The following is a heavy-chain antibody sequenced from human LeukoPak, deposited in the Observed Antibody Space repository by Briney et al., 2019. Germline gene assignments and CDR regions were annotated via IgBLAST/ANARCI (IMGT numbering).Heavy chain of an antibody. CDR2: IGTAGDT. CDR3: ARGNQYYYDSSGYPHAEDDAFDI. CDR1: GFTFSSYD. D-gene: IGHD3-22*01. J-gene: IGHJ3*02. Sequence: GGSLRLSCAASGFTFSSYDMHWVRQATGKGLEWVSAIGTAGDTYYPGSVKGRFTISRENAKNSLYLQMNSLRAGGTAVYYCARGNQYYYDSSGYPHAEDDAFDIWGQGTMVTVSS. V-gene: IGHV3-13*01.